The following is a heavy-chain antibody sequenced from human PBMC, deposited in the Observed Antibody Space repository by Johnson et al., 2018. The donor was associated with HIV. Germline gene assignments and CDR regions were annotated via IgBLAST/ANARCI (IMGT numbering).Heavy chain of an antibody. Sequence: QVQLVESGGGVVQPGRSLRLSCAASGFTFGRYGIHWVRQVPGKGLEWVAVTSSDEIKKNYADSVTGRFTISRDNSKNTRYLKMNSLRAEDTAVYYCARSEYSSSWSNAFDIWGQGTMVTVSS. V-gene: IGHV3-30*19. CDR1: GFTFGRYG. CDR3: ARSEYSSSWSNAFDI. J-gene: IGHJ3*02. CDR2: TSSDEIKK. D-gene: IGHD6-13*01.